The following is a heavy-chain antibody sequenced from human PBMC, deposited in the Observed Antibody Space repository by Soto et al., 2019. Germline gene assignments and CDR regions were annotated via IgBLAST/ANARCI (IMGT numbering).Heavy chain of an antibody. CDR1: GISIDNYY. CDR2: IYSSGTT. V-gene: IGHV4-4*07. Sequence: QVQLQQSGPGLVKPSETLSLTCTVSGISIDNYYCSWIRQSAGKGLEWIGRIYSSGTTNYNPSLKGRVTVSVDMSKSQFSLNVRSVTAADTAVYYCVRDVGGSGWFAPWGQGTLVTVSS. J-gene: IGHJ5*02. CDR3: VRDVGGSGWFAP.